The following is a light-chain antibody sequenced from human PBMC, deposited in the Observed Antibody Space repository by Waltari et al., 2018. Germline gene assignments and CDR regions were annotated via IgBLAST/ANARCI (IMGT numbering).Light chain of an antibody. CDR2: WAA. Sequence: DIVMTQSPDSLAVSLGERATIHCKSSQSVLYSSNNKNYLAWYQQKPGQPPKLLIYWAATRESGVPDRFSGSGSGTDFTLTISSLQAEDVVVYYCQQYYSTPFTFGGGTKVEIK. V-gene: IGKV4-1*01. J-gene: IGKJ4*01. CDR3: QQYYSTPFT. CDR1: QSVLYSSNNKNY.